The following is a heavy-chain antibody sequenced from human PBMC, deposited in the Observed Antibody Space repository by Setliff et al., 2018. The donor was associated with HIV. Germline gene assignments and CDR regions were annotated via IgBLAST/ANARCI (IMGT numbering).Heavy chain of an antibody. CDR1: AFAFNIYA. CDR3: ARDFLGHPDWSLDY. CDR2: IDANTGIP. D-gene: IGHD3-9*01. J-gene: IGHJ4*02. V-gene: IGHV7-4-1*02. Sequence: ASVKVSCKASAFAFNIYAIHWVRQAPGQGLEWMGYIDANTGIPTYAQALSGRFVFSLDTSVTTAYLQISSLTAEDTAVYYCARDFLGHPDWSLDYWGQGTLVTVS.